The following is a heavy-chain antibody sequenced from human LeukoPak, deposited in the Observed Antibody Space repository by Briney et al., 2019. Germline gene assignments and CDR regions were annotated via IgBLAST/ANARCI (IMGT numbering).Heavy chain of an antibody. CDR1: GYTFTSYA. CDR2: INAGNGNT. V-gene: IGHV1-3*01. Sequence: EASVKVSCKASGYTFTSYAMHWVRQAPGQRLEWMGWINAGNGNTKYSQKFQGRVTMTRDTSTSTVYMELSSLRSEDTAVYYCARDYYDSSGPDYWGQGTLVTVSS. CDR3: ARDYYDSSGPDY. J-gene: IGHJ4*02. D-gene: IGHD3-22*01.